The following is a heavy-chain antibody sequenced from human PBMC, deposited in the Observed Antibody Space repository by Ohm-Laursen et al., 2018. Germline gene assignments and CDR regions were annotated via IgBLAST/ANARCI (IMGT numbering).Heavy chain of an antibody. V-gene: IGHV3-21*01. CDR2: ISSSSSYI. D-gene: IGHD1-26*01. CDR3: ARGTGGVGAYYYYYGMDV. J-gene: IGHJ6*02. CDR1: GFTISIYW. Sequence: SLRLSCAASGFTISIYWMTWVRQAPGKGLEWVSSISSSSSYIYYADSVKGRFTISRDNAKNSLYLQMNSLRAEDTAVYYCARGTGGVGAYYYYYGMDVWGQGTTVTVSS.